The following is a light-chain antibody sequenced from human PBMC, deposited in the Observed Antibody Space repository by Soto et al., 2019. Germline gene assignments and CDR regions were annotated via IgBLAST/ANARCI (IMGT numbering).Light chain of an antibody. J-gene: IGKJ4*01. CDR3: QQYNNWPLLT. V-gene: IGKV3-15*01. Sequence: EIMVTQSPATLSVSPGERATLSCRASQSVNNNLAWYQQKPGQAPRLLIYGASTRATGIPARFGGSGYGTEFTLTISSLQSEDFAIYYCQQYNNWPLLTFGGGTKVAIK. CDR1: QSVNNN. CDR2: GAS.